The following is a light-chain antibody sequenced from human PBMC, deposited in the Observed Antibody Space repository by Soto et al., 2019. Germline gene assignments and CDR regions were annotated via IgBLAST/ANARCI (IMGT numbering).Light chain of an antibody. CDR1: KSVSVN. Sequence: EVGLTQSPAILSLSPGERATLSCRASKSVSVNFAWYQQKPGQAPRPLIYSASDRAPGIPARFSGSGSGTDFTLTISRLEPEDFAVYYCQQYGSSSTFGHGTRLEIK. CDR3: QQYGSSST. V-gene: IGKV3-20*01. CDR2: SAS. J-gene: IGKJ5*01.